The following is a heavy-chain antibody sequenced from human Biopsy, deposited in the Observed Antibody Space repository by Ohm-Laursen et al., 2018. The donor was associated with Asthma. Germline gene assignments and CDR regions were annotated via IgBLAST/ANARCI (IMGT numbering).Heavy chain of an antibody. CDR1: GFTFTSYG. Sequence: SLRLSCTASGFTFTSYGMHWVRQAPGKGLEWVAVISYDGSNKYYGDSVKGRFTISRDNSKNTVYLQMISLRVEDTSVYYCARGAYYDFWSGYSRPIPGYYGMDVWGHGTTVTVSS. CDR2: ISYDGSNK. V-gene: IGHV3-30*03. J-gene: IGHJ6*02. CDR3: ARGAYYDFWSGYSRPIPGYYGMDV. D-gene: IGHD3-3*01.